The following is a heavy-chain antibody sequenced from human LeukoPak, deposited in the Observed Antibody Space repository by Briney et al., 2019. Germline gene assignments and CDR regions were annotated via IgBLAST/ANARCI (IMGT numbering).Heavy chain of an antibody. J-gene: IGHJ3*02. D-gene: IGHD6-13*01. CDR3: ARGWSSSWTWEAFDI. Sequence: SETLSLTCAVYGRSFSGYYWSWIRQPPGKGLEWIREINHSGSTNYNPSLKSRVTISVDTSKNQFSLKLSSVTAADTAVSYCARGWSSSWTWEAFDIWGQGTMVTVSS. V-gene: IGHV4-34*01. CDR1: GRSFSGYY. CDR2: INHSGST.